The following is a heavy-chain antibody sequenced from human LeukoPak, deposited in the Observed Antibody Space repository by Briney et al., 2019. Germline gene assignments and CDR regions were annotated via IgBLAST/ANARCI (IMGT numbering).Heavy chain of an antibody. CDR2: INPNSGGT. V-gene: IGHV1-2*06. D-gene: IGHD2-15*01. CDR1: GYTFSGNY. J-gene: IGHJ4*02. Sequence: GASVKVSCKASGYTFSGNYMHWVRQAPGQGLEWRGRINPNSGGTNYAQKFQGRVTMTRDTFISTAYMELSRLRSDDTAVYYCASDNEYCSGGSCFTDWGQGTLVTVSS. CDR3: ASDNEYCSGGSCFTD.